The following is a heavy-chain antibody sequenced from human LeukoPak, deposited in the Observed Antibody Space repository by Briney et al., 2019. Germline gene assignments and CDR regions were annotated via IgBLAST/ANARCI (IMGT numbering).Heavy chain of an antibody. D-gene: IGHD6-19*01. CDR2: ISAYNGNT. CDR1: GYTFTGYG. CDR3: ARFRPQLSIAVAGNIFDY. J-gene: IGHJ4*02. Sequence: ASVKVSCKASGYTFTGYGISWVRQAPGQGLEWMGWISAYNGNTNYAQKLQGRVTMTTDTSTSTAYMELRSLRSDDTAVYYCARFRPQLSIAVAGNIFDYWGQGTLVTVSS. V-gene: IGHV1-18*01.